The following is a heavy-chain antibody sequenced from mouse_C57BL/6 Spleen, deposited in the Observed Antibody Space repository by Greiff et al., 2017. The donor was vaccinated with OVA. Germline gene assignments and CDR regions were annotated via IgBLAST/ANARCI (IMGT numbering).Heavy chain of an antibody. D-gene: IGHD3-2*02. CDR3: TCTSLDSSGYWYFDV. J-gene: IGHJ1*03. CDR1: GYTFTSYW. V-gene: IGHV1-5*01. CDR2: IYPGNSDT. Sequence: EVMLVESGTVLARPGASVKMSCKTSGYTFTSYWMHWVKQRPGQGLEWIGAIYPGNSDTSYNQKFKCKAKLTAVTSASTAYMELSSLTNEDSAVYYCTCTSLDSSGYWYFDVWGTGTTVTVSS.